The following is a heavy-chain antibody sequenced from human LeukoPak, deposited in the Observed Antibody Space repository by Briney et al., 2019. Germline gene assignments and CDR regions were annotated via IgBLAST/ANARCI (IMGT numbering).Heavy chain of an antibody. V-gene: IGHV3-23*01. J-gene: IGHJ4*02. CDR3: VRDDDMSSGWYELDY. D-gene: IGHD6-19*01. Sequence: PGGSLRLSCAGSGFTFSRYTMSWVRQAPGKGLEWVSVIGAAGVTYYAESAKGRFIISRDNDKNTVYLQMNCLSAEDTAVYYCVRDDDMSSGWYELDYWGQGTLVTVSS. CDR2: IGAAGVT. CDR1: GFTFSRYT.